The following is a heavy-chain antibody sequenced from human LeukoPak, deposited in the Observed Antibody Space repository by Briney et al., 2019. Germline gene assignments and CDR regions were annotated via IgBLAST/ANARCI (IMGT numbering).Heavy chain of an antibody. Sequence: SETLSLTCAVYGGSFSGYYWSWIRQPPGKGLEWIGEINHSGSTNYNPSLKSRVTISVDTSKNQFSLKLSSVTAADTAVYYCARHARPQYSFGSRSRFDYWGQGTLVTVSS. CDR3: ARHARPQYSFGSRSRFDY. V-gene: IGHV4-34*01. J-gene: IGHJ4*02. CDR2: INHSGST. CDR1: GGSFSGYY. D-gene: IGHD5-18*01.